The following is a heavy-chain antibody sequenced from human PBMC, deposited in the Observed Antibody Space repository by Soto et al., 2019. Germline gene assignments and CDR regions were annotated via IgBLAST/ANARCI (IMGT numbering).Heavy chain of an antibody. CDR1: GFTFSTYA. CDR2: ISASGS. J-gene: IGHJ1*01. D-gene: IGHD3-3*01. Sequence: EVQLLESGGGLVQPGGSQRLSCAASGFTFSTYAMSWVRQAPGKGLEWVSTISASGSYYADSVKGRFTISRDDSKNTLYLQMNSLRAEDTAVYYCAKDFGTEVPEYFQHWGQGTLVTVSS. V-gene: IGHV3-23*01. CDR3: AKDFGTEVPEYFQH.